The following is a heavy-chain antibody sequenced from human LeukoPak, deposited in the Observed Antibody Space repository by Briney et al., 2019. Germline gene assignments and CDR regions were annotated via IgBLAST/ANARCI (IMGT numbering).Heavy chain of an antibody. V-gene: IGHV3-23*01. D-gene: IGHD2-21*01. Sequence: GGSLRLSCGASGFSFSSSAMHWVRQAPGKGLEGGSAISGSGDTTYYADSVSGRFTIYRDNFMNTLYLQMNSLRAEDTAVYYCARVVRPLVNTFPPWRQGPLVPVSS. CDR3: ARVVRPLVNTFPP. CDR2: ISGSGDTT. J-gene: IGHJ5*02. CDR1: GFSFSSSA.